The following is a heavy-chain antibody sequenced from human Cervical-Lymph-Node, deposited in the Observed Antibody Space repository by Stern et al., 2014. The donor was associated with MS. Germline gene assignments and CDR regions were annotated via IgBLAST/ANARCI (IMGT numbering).Heavy chain of an antibody. J-gene: IGHJ4*02. D-gene: IGHD3-10*01. CDR1: GFTFSTYA. V-gene: IGHV3-30*10. CDR3: ARGGRGVGLEY. CDR2: VAYYGTQR. Sequence: QVQLVESGGGVAQPGRSLSLSCVASGFTFSTYAMHWVRQAPGKGLALVAFVAYYGTQRNSTDSVKARFTISRDNSKNTLYLHMNSLRDEDTAVYFCARGGRGVGLEYWGQGALVTVSS.